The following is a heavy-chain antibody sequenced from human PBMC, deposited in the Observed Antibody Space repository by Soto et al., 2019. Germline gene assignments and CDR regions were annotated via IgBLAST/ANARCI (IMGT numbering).Heavy chain of an antibody. J-gene: IGHJ6*03. Sequence: ASVKVSCKASGYTFTSYGISWVRQAPGQGLEWMGWISAYNGNTNYAQKLQGRVTMTTDTSTSTAYMELRSLRSDDTAVYYCARLLGYCSSTSCKTNYYYYYXDVWGKGTTVTVSS. CDR3: ARLLGYCSSTSCKTNYYYYYXDV. CDR1: GYTFTSYG. CDR2: ISAYNGNT. V-gene: IGHV1-18*01. D-gene: IGHD2-2*01.